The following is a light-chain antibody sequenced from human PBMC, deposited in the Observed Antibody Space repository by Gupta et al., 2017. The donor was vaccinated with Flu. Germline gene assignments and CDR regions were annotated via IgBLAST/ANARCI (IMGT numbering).Light chain of an antibody. J-gene: IGKJ2*01. V-gene: IGKV4-1*01. CDR1: QSILYNSNNKNY. CDR2: WAS. CDR3: HQYYSIPVT. Sequence: NCKSSQSILYNSNNKNYLAWYKQTPGQSPKLLIYWASTRESGVPDRFSGSGSGTDFTLTISSLQAEDAAVYYCHQYYSIPVTFGQGTKLEVK.